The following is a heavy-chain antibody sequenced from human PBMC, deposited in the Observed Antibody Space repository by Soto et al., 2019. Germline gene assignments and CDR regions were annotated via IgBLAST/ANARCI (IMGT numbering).Heavy chain of an antibody. CDR1: GGTFSSYA. J-gene: IGHJ6*02. Sequence: GASVKVSCKASGGTFSSYAISWVRQAPGQGLEWMGGIIPIFGTANYAQKFQGRVTITADESTSTAYMELSSLRSEDTAVYYCARERRGSYSMDVWGQGTTVTVSS. V-gene: IGHV1-69*13. CDR2: IIPIFGTA. D-gene: IGHD3-10*01. CDR3: ARERRGSYSMDV.